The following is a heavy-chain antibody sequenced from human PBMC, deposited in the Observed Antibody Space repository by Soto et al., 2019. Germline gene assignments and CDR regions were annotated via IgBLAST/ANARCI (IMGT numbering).Heavy chain of an antibody. D-gene: IGHD1-26*01. Sequence: ASVKVSCKASGYAFTGHYIHWVRQAPEQGPEWMGEIGPESGATRYEQKFQGRVTMTRDMSITTVYMELNNLSPDDTAVYYCGSGRRGQIVVFYCGQGSTVTVSS. V-gene: IGHV1-2*02. CDR3: GSGRRGQIVVFY. CDR1: GYAFTGHY. J-gene: IGHJ4*02. CDR2: IGPESGAT.